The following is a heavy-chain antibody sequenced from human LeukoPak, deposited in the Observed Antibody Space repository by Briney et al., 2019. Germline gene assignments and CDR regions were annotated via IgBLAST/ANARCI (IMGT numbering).Heavy chain of an antibody. J-gene: IGHJ4*02. CDR1: GDSVSNDFYY. D-gene: IGHD3-10*01. Sequence: SETLSLTCTVSGDSVSNDFYYWGWIRQPPGKGLEWVACLSHRGNTWYNPSLESRVTISVDTSKYRFSLNFNSVTAADTALYWCARHNAPRRVGFDFWGQGILVTVSS. V-gene: IGHV4-39*01. CDR2: LSHRGNT. CDR3: ARHNAPRRVGFDF.